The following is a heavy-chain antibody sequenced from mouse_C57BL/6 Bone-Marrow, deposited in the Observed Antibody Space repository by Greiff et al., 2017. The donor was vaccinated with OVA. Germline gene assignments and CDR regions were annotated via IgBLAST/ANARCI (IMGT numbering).Heavy chain of an antibody. CDR3: ARINYWYFDV. Sequence: EVMLVESGGGLVKPGGSLKLSCAASGFTFSDYGMHWVRQAPEKGLEWVAYISSGSSTIYYADTVKGRFTISRDNAKNPLFLQMTSLRCEDTHMYYCARINYWYFDVGGTGTTVTVSS. V-gene: IGHV5-17*01. J-gene: IGHJ1*03. CDR1: GFTFSDYG. CDR2: ISSGSSTI.